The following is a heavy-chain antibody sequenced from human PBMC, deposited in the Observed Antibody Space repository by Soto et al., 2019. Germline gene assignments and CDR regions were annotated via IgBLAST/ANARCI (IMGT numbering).Heavy chain of an antibody. CDR1: GYTFTSFG. Sequence: GASVKVSCKASGYTFTSFGISWVRQAPGQGLEWMGWISAYNGNTNYAQKLQGRVTMTTDTSTSTAYMELRSLRSDDTAVYYCARNGIAVAGNYYYYGMDVWGQGTTVTVSS. D-gene: IGHD6-19*01. CDR3: ARNGIAVAGNYYYYGMDV. V-gene: IGHV1-18*04. CDR2: ISAYNGNT. J-gene: IGHJ6*02.